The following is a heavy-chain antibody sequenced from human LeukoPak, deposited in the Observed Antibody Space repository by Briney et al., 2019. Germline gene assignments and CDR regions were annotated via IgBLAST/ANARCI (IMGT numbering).Heavy chain of an antibody. V-gene: IGHV4-39*07. CDR3: AATGRSCTGGSCYSDDFDV. D-gene: IGHD2-15*01. CDR2: IYYSGST. CDR1: GGSISSSSYY. Sequence: SETLSLTCTVSGGSISSSSYYWGWIRQPPGKGLEWIGSIYYSGSTYYSPSFQGQVTISVDKSITTAFLHWDSLKTSDTAMYYCAATGRSCTGGSCYSDDFDVWGQGTMVTVSS. J-gene: IGHJ3*01.